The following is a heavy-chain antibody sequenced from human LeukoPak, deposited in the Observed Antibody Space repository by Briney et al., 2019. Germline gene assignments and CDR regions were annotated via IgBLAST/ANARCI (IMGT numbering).Heavy chain of an antibody. CDR2: IIPIFGTA. CDR1: GGTFSSYA. D-gene: IGHD4-11*01. J-gene: IGHJ4*02. CDR3: ARAERGYSNLDY. V-gene: IGHV1-69*05. Sequence: SVKVSCKASGGTFSSYAISWVRQAPGQGLEWMGGIIPIFGTANYAQKFQGRVTITTDESTSTAYMELSSLRSEDTAVYYCARAERGYSNLDYWGQGTLVTVSS.